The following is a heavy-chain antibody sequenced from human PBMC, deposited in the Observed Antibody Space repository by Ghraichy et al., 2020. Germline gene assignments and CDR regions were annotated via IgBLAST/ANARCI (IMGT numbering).Heavy chain of an antibody. D-gene: IGHD3-9*01. CDR3: AKDHWDYDILTGCLDY. V-gene: IGHV3-23*01. J-gene: IGHJ4*02. CDR2: ISGSGGST. Sequence: GGSLRLSCAASGFTFSSYAMSWVRQAPGKGLEWVSAISGSGGSTYYADSVKGRFTISRDNSKNTLYLQMNSLRAEDTAVYYCAKDHWDYDILTGCLDYWGQGTLVTVSS. CDR1: GFTFSSYA.